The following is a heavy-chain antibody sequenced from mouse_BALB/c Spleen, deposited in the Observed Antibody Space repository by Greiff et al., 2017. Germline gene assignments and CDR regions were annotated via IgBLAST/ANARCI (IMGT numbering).Heavy chain of an antibody. Sequence: EVKLVESGGGLVKLGGSLKLSCAASGFTFCSYYMSWVRQTPEKRLELVAAINSNGGSTYYPDTVKGRFTISRDNAKNTLYLQMSSLKSEDTALYYCARPLYGNLYAMDYWGQGTSVTVSS. CDR1: GFTFCSYY. D-gene: IGHD2-1*01. CDR3: ARPLYGNLYAMDY. V-gene: IGHV5-6-2*01. J-gene: IGHJ4*01. CDR2: INSNGGST.